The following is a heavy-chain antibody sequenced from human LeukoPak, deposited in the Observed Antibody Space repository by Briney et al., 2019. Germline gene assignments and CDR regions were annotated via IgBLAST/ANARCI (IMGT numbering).Heavy chain of an antibody. Sequence: GGSLRLSCAASGFTFSSYGMNWVRQAPGKGLEWVSYISSSSSTIYYADSVKGRFTISRDNSKNTLYLQMNSLRAEDTAVYYCARDGLVQYFDYWGQGTLVTVSS. CDR3: ARDGLVQYFDY. CDR2: ISSSSSTI. CDR1: GFTFSSYG. D-gene: IGHD3-3*01. J-gene: IGHJ4*02. V-gene: IGHV3-48*01.